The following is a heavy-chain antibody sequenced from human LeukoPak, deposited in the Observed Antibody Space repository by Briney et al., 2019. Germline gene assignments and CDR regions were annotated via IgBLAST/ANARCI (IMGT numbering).Heavy chain of an antibody. Sequence: SETLSLTCAVYGGSFSGNYWSWIRQPPGKGLEWIGEINHSGSTNYNPSLKSRVTISVDTSKNQFSLKLSSVTAADTAVYYCARVEGDSGYDSHWFETCGQGTLVTVSS. CDR3: ARVEGDSGYDSHWFET. D-gene: IGHD5-12*01. V-gene: IGHV4-34*01. CDR1: GGSFSGNY. CDR2: INHSGST. J-gene: IGHJ5*02.